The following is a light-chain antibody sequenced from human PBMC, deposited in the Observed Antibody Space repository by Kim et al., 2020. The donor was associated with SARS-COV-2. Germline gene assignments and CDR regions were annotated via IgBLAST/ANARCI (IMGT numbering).Light chain of an antibody. CDR3: QAWDSGTVV. CDR1: KLDRKY. J-gene: IGLJ2*01. Sequence: SWSPGQTAGFSCSGDKLDRKYVSWDQQKPGQSPVLVIRQDSQRPSGIPERFSGSNSGTTATLTISGTQPVDEGDYYCQAWDSGTVVFGGGTKLTVL. CDR2: QDS. V-gene: IGLV3-1*01.